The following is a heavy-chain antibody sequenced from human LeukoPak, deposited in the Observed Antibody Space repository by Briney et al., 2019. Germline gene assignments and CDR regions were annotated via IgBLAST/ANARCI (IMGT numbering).Heavy chain of an antibody. J-gene: IGHJ4*02. CDR3: AKDTRDILTGYYNTAFDY. Sequence: GGSLRLSCAASGFTFDDYGLSWVRQVPGKGLEWVSGLNWNGASTGYADSVKGRFTITRDNAKNSLYLKMNSLRAEDTALYYCAKDTRDILTGYYNTAFDYWGQGTLVTVSS. V-gene: IGHV3-20*04. CDR1: GFTFDDYG. CDR2: LNWNGAST. D-gene: IGHD3-9*01.